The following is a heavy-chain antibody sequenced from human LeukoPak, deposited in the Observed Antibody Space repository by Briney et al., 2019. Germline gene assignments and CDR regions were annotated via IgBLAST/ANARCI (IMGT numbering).Heavy chain of an antibody. CDR3: ARGPDSGSHFAWFDP. Sequence: SETLSLTCAVYGGSFSGFYWSWVRQPPGKGLEWLGEINHSGSTHYNPSFKSRVTILVDTSRNQFSLKLTSVTAADTAVYYCARGPDSGSHFAWFDPWGQGTLVTVSS. CDR1: GGSFSGFY. J-gene: IGHJ5*02. D-gene: IGHD3-10*01. CDR2: INHSGST. V-gene: IGHV4-34*01.